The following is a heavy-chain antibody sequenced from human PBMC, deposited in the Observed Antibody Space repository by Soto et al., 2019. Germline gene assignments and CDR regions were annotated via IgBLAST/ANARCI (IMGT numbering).Heavy chain of an antibody. CDR1: GFTFSTSA. D-gene: IGHD5-18*01. CDR3: ARDSYSSGYLCSPRD. V-gene: IGHV3-30-3*01. J-gene: IGHJ4*02. Sequence: QVQLVESGGGVIQPGRSLRLSCAASGFTFSTSAMHWVRQAPGKGLEWMTVISYDGSKSHYADSVKGRFTISRDNSKNTLYLQMNSLRADDTALYYCARDSYSSGYLCSPRDWGQGAQVTVSS. CDR2: ISYDGSKS.